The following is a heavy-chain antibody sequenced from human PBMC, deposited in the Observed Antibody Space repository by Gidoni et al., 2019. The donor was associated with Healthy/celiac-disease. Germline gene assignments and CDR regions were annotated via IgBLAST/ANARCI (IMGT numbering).Heavy chain of an antibody. V-gene: IGHV3-48*02. J-gene: IGHJ6*02. Sequence: EVQLVESGGGLVQPGGSLRLSCAASGFTFRSSSMNWVRQAPGKGLEWVSDIRSSSSTIYYADSVKGRFTISRDNAKNSLYLQMNSLRDEDTAVYYCAREVANGGWTSPYYYYGMDVWGQGTTVTVSS. CDR2: IRSSSSTI. CDR1: GFTFRSSS. D-gene: IGHD2-8*01. CDR3: AREVANGGWTSPYYYYGMDV.